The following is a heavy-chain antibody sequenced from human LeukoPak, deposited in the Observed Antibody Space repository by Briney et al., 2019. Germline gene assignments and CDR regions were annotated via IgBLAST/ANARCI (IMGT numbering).Heavy chain of an antibody. D-gene: IGHD1-26*01. J-gene: IGHJ4*02. V-gene: IGHV3-21*01. Sequence: GGSLRLSCAASGFTFSSYSMNWVRQAPGKGLEWVSPISSSSSYIYYADSVKGRFTISRDNAKNLLYLQMNSLRAEDTAVYYCARGRRVGATDYWGQGTLVTVSS. CDR3: ARGRRVGATDY. CDR1: GFTFSSYS. CDR2: ISSSSSYI.